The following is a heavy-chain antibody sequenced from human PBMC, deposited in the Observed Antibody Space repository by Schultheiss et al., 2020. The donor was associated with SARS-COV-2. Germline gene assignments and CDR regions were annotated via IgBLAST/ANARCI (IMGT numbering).Heavy chain of an antibody. CDR3: AKEPHDYSNPYYFDY. Sequence: GGSLRLSCAASGFTFSSYGMHWVRQAPGKGLEWVAVIWYDGSNKYYADSVKGRFTISRDNSKNTLYLQMNSLRAEDTAVYYCAKEPHDYSNPYYFDYWGQGTLVTVSS. J-gene: IGHJ4*02. V-gene: IGHV3-30*02. CDR1: GFTFSSYG. CDR2: IWYDGSNK. D-gene: IGHD4-11*01.